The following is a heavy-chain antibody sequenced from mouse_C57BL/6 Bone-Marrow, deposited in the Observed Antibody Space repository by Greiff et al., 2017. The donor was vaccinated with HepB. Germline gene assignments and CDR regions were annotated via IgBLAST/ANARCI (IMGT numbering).Heavy chain of an antibody. CDR1: GFTFSSYA. D-gene: IGHD1-1*01. V-gene: IGHV5-4*01. Sequence: EVQLVESGGGLVKPGGSLKLSCAASGFTFSSYAMSWVRQTPEKRLEWVATISDGGSYTYYPDNVKGRCTISRDNAKNNLYLQMSHLKSEDTAMYYCARDRGTTVVRARDYWGQGTSVTVSS. CDR3: ARDRGTTVVRARDY. J-gene: IGHJ4*01. CDR2: ISDGGSYT.